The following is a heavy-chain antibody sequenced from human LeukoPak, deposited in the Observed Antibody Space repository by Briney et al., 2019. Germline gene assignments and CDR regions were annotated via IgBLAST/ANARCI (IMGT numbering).Heavy chain of an antibody. Sequence: ASVKVSCKPSGYTFRTHGLSWVRQAPGQGLEWMGWISSYNGNTSYAQKVQGRLTMTTDTSTSTAYMELRSLRSDDTAVYYCARGNDYGDPLDYWGQGTQVTVSS. CDR2: ISSYNGNT. D-gene: IGHD4-17*01. V-gene: IGHV1-18*01. J-gene: IGHJ4*02. CDR3: ARGNDYGDPLDY. CDR1: GYTFRTHG.